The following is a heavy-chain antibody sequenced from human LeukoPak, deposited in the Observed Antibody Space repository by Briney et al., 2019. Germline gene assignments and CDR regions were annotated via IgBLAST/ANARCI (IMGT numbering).Heavy chain of an antibody. D-gene: IGHD2-15*01. CDR3: ARVDCSGGSCYPGRWFDP. V-gene: IGHV4-38-2*01. Sequence: PSETLSLTCAVSGYSISSDNYWVWIRQPPGQGLEWTGGIYHSGSTYYNPSLKSRVTMSVDTSKNQFSLKLSSVTAADTAVYYCARVDCSGGSCYPGRWFDPWGQGTLVTASS. CDR2: IYHSGST. CDR1: GYSISSDNY. J-gene: IGHJ5*02.